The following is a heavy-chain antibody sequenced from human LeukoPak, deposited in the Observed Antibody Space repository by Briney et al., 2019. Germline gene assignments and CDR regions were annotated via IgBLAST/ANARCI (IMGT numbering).Heavy chain of an antibody. V-gene: IGHV1-3*01. CDR2: INAGNGNT. Sequence: ASVKVSCRASGYTFTSYAMHWVRQAPGQRLEWMGWINAGNGNTKYSQKFQGRVTITRDTSASTAYMELSSLRSEDTAVYYCARSGFGESYYFDYWGQGTLVTVSS. CDR1: GYTFTSYA. J-gene: IGHJ4*02. D-gene: IGHD3-10*01. CDR3: ARSGFGESYYFDY.